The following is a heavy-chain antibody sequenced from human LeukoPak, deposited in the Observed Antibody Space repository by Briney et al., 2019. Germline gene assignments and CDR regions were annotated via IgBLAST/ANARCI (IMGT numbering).Heavy chain of an antibody. CDR3: AKEYSSGWYD. CDR1: GFTFSFYA. D-gene: IGHD6-19*01. J-gene: IGHJ4*02. V-gene: IGHV3-23*01. CDR2: ISGSGDAT. Sequence: GGSLRLSCAASGFTFSFYAMSWVRQAPGRGLEWVSSISGSGDATYYADSVKGRFTISRDTPNNTLYLQMNSLRGEDTAVYYCAKEYSSGWYDWGQGTLVTVSS.